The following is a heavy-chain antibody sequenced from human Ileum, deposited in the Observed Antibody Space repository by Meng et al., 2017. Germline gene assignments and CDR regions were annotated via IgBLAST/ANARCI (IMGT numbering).Heavy chain of an antibody. J-gene: IGHJ4*02. CDR3: ARDLGKSGWLNDY. CDR1: GFIFTTYA. V-gene: IGHV3-30*01. D-gene: IGHD6-19*01. CDR2: ISYDGSHK. Sequence: GESLKISCAASGFIFTTYAMHWVRQAPGKGLEWLAAISYDGSHKYYADSVKGRFTISRDNSKDTLFLQINSLRTDDTALYYCARDLGKSGWLNDYWGQGTLVTVSS.